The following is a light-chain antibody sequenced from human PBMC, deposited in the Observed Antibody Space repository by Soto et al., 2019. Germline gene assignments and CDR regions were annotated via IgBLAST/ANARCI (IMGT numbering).Light chain of an antibody. CDR3: RQYGRSLGFA. J-gene: IGKJ4*01. Sequence: EIVMTQTPAPVPVSPGERSTLSCRAIERVSSSYVAWYQVKAGQAPXLXXYGASTRPTGIPDRFSGSGSGTDFSLPISRLEPEDFSAYYCRQYGRSLGFAFGGGTKVDIK. CDR1: ERVSSSY. CDR2: GAS. V-gene: IGKV3-20*01.